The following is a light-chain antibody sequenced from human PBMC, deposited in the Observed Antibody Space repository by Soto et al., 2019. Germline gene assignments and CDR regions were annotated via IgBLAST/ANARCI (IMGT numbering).Light chain of an antibody. Sequence: EIVLTQSPSALSLSPGDRATLSCRASQTVRSNYLAWYRQKPGQAPKLLIYGASSRATGIPGRFSGSGSGTDFALTISRLEPEDFAVYYCQHYGGPVGDTFGQGTKVEIK. CDR3: QHYGGPVGDT. CDR1: QTVRSNY. V-gene: IGKV3-20*01. J-gene: IGKJ2*01. CDR2: GAS.